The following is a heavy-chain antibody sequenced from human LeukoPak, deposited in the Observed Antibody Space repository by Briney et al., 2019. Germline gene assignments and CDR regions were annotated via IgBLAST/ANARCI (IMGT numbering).Heavy chain of an antibody. Sequence: GESLKISCKGSGYSFTSYWIGWVRQMPGKGLEWMGIIYPGDSDTRYSPSFQGQVTISADKSISTAYLQCSSLKASDTAMYYCARIYSSSFYYFDYWGQGTLVTVSS. J-gene: IGHJ4*02. CDR2: IYPGDSDT. D-gene: IGHD6-6*01. V-gene: IGHV5-51*01. CDR3: ARIYSSSFYYFDY. CDR1: GYSFTSYW.